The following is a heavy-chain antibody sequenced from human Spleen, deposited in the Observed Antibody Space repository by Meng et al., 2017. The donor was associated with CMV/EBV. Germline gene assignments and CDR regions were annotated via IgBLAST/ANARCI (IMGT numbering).Heavy chain of an antibody. CDR2: ISSSSSYI. Sequence: GGSLRLSCAASGFTVSSNYMSWVRQAPGKGLEWVSSISSSSSYIYYADSVKGRFTISRDNAKNSLYLQMNSLRAEDTAVYYWARGQYSSSWSRVYYYGMDVWGQGTTVTVSS. CDR1: GFTVSSNY. D-gene: IGHD6-13*01. V-gene: IGHV3-21*01. J-gene: IGHJ6*02. CDR3: ARGQYSSSWSRVYYYGMDV.